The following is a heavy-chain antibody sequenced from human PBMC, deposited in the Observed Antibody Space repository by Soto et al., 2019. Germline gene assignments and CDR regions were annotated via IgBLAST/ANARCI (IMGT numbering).Heavy chain of an antibody. CDR1: GGSISSSSYY. V-gene: IGHV4-39*01. J-gene: IGHJ6*02. Sequence: WETLSLTCTVSGGSISSSSYYWGWIRQPPGKGLEWIGSIYYSGSTYYNPSLKSRVTISVDTSKNQFSLKLSSVTAADTAVYYCARQGVTTGDYYGMDVWGQGTTVTVSS. CDR3: ARQGVTTGDYYGMDV. D-gene: IGHD4-17*01. CDR2: IYYSGST.